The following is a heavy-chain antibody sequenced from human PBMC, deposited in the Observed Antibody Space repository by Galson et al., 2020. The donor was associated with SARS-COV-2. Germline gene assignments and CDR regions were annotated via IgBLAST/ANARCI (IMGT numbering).Heavy chain of an antibody. CDR3: ARDYSGSYVFGMDV. CDR2: IYYSGST. D-gene: IGHD1-26*01. Sequence: SETLSLTCTVSGGSISSSSYYWGWIRQPPGKGLEWIGSIYYSGSTYYNPSLKSRVTISVDTSKNQFSLKLSSVTAADTAVYYCARDYSGSYVFGMDVWGQGTTVTVSS. V-gene: IGHV4-39*07. CDR1: GGSISSSSYY. J-gene: IGHJ6*02.